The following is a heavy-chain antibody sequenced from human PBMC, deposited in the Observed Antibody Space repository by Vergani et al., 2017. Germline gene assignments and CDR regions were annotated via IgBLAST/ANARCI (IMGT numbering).Heavy chain of an antibody. CDR2: IWYDGSNK. Sequence: HVQLVESGGGVVQPGRSLRLSCAASGFTFSSYGMHWVRQAPGKGLEWVAVIWYDGSNKYYADSVKGRFTISRDNSKNTLYLQMNSLRAEDTAVYYCAREALPGPISGPFDYWGQGTLVTVSS. J-gene: IGHJ4*02. D-gene: IGHD6-19*01. CDR3: AREALPGPISGPFDY. V-gene: IGHV3-33*01. CDR1: GFTFSSYG.